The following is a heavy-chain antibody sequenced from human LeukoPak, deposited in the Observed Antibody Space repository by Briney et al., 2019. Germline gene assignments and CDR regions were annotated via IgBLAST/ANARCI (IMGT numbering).Heavy chain of an antibody. CDR2: ISHDGSNK. J-gene: IGHJ6*03. D-gene: IGHD4/OR15-4a*01. CDR3: ARGGAYYYYMDV. V-gene: IGHV3-30*04. CDR1: GFTFSRYG. Sequence: GGSLRLSCAASGFTFSRYGMHWVRQAPGKGLEWVTAISHDGSNKYYADSVKGRFTISRDNSKNTLYVQMNSLRAEDTAVYYCARGGAYYYYMDVWGKGTTVTVSS.